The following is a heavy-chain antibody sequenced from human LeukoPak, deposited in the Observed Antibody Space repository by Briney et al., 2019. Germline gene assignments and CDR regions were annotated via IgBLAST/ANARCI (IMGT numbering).Heavy chain of an antibody. D-gene: IGHD3-10*01. CDR2: IDPNSGGT. Sequence: EASVKVSCKASGYTLTAHYIHWVRQAPGQGLEWMGWIDPNSGGTNYAQKFLGSVTMTGDTSINTAFMELSRLRSDDTAIYYCARGRGTTMVRGVITNYFDLWGRGSLVTVSS. J-gene: IGHJ2*01. V-gene: IGHV1-2*02. CDR1: GYTLTAHY. CDR3: ARGRGTTMVRGVITNYFDL.